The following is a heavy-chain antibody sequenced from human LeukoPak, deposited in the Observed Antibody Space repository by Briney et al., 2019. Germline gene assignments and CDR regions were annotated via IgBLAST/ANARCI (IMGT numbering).Heavy chain of an antibody. J-gene: IGHJ4*02. CDR2: INGDGIST. D-gene: IGHD6-19*01. V-gene: IGHV3-74*01. Sequence: GGSLRLSCAASGFTFSSHWMHWVRQPPGKGLVWVSRINGDGISTDYADSVKGRFTISRDNAESSLYLQMNSLRAEDTAVYYCVRNLAVAGTCFDSWGQGTLVTVSS. CDR3: VRNLAVAGTCFDS. CDR1: GFTFSSHW.